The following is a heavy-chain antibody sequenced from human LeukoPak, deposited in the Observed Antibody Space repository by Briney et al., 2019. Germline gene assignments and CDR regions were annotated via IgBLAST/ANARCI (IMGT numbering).Heavy chain of an antibody. CDR3: AKGSDSSSSYYYYYYMDV. D-gene: IGHD6-13*01. V-gene: IGHV3-30*18. Sequence: GGSLRLSCAASGFTFSSYSMNWVRQAPGKGLEWVAVISYDGSNKYYADSVKGRFTISRDNSKTTLYLQMNSLRAEDTAVYYCAKGSDSSSSYYYYYYMDVWGKGTTVTISS. J-gene: IGHJ6*03. CDR1: GFTFSSYS. CDR2: ISYDGSNK.